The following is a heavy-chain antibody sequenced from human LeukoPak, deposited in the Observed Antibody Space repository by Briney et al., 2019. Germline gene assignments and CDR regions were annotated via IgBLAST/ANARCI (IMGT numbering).Heavy chain of an antibody. CDR1: GSPFSGYW. Sequence: PGGSLRLSCAASGSPFSGYWMDWVRQAPGKGMEWVANIKQDGSEEYYADSVKGRFTISRDNAKNSLYLQMNSLRAEDTAVYYCSRSLDYWGQGALVTVSS. J-gene: IGHJ4*02. V-gene: IGHV3-7*01. CDR2: IKQDGSEE. CDR3: SRSLDY.